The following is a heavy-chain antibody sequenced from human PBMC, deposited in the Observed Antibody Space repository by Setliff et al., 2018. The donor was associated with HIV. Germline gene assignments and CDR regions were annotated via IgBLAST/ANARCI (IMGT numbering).Heavy chain of an antibody. D-gene: IGHD3-10*01. CDR2: IYYSGST. J-gene: IGHJ6*03. V-gene: IGHV4-59*01. CDR3: ARDSVVRGVMVGMDV. Sequence: SETLSLTCTVSGGSISSYYWSWIRQPPGKGLEWIGYIYYSGSTNYNPSLKSRVTISVDTSKSQFSLKLSSVTAADTAVYYCARDSVVRGVMVGMDVWGKGTTVTVS. CDR1: GGSISSYY.